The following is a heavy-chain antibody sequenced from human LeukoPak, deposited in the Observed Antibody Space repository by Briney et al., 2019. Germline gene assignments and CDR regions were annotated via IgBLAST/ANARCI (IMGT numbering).Heavy chain of an antibody. V-gene: IGHV1-46*01. D-gene: IGHD1-14*01. CDR1: GYTFTSYY. CDR2: INPSGGST. J-gene: IGHJ4*02. CDR3: ARGLFIKPFDY. Sequence: PAASVKVSCKASGYTFTSYYMHWVRQAPGQGLEWMGIINPSGGSTSYAQKFQGRVTITRSTSISTAYMELSSLRSEDTAVYYCARGLFIKPFDYWGQGTLVTVSS.